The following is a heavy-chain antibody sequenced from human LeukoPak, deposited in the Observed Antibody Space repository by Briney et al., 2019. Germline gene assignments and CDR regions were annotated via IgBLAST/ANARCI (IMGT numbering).Heavy chain of an antibody. V-gene: IGHV4-31*03. CDR1: GGSISSGTHY. CDR2: IYYTGVT. Sequence: SSETLSLTCTVSGGSISSGTHYYTWIRQHPGKGLEWIGYIYYTGVTSYNPSLKSRVTMSVDTSMNQVSLKLSSLTAADTAVYYCAASSGVTLGRFWGQGTLVTVSS. J-gene: IGHJ4*02. CDR3: AASSGVTLGRF. D-gene: IGHD3-16*01.